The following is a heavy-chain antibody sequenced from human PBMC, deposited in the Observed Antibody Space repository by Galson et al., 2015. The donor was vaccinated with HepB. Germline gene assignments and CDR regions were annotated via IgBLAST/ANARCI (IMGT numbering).Heavy chain of an antibody. D-gene: IGHD2-2*01. CDR2: IYSGGST. J-gene: IGHJ6*02. Sequence: SLRLSCAASGFTVSSNYMSWVRQDPGKGLEWVSVIYSGGSTYYADSVKGRFTISRDNSKNTLYLQMNSLRAEDTAVYYCARDMVRYCSSTSCSDYYGMDVWGQGTTVTVSS. CDR3: ARDMVRYCSSTSCSDYYGMDV. CDR1: GFTVSSNY. V-gene: IGHV3-53*01.